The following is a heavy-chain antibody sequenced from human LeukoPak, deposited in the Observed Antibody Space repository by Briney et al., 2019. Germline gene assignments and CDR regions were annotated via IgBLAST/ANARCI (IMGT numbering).Heavy chain of an antibody. J-gene: IGHJ4*02. CDR3: ARGHYDILTASYKWTPDY. CDR2: ISSGGTYT. D-gene: IGHD3-9*01. V-gene: IGHV3-21*06. CDR1: GLTFSTYN. Sequence: GGSLRLSCAASGLTFSTYNMNWVRQAPGRGLEWVSSISSGGTYTYYADSVKGRFTTSRDNAKNSLSLQLSRLRAEDPAVYYCARGHYDILTASYKWTPDYWGQGILVTVSS.